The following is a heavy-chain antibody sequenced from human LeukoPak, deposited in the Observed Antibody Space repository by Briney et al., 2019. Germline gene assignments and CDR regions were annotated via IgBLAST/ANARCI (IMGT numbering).Heavy chain of an antibody. CDR2: IRYDGSNK. CDR3: AKDARRTFGLSSGLYRGSYYFDY. Sequence: GGSLRLSCAASGFTFRSYSMKCVSQSRGRALEWVAVIRYDGSNKYYADSVKGRFTISKDNSKNTLFLQMNSLRPEDTAVYYCAKDARRTFGLSSGLYRGSYYFDYWGQGTLVTVSS. J-gene: IGHJ4*02. D-gene: IGHD6-19*01. V-gene: IGHV3-30*02. CDR1: GFTFRSYS.